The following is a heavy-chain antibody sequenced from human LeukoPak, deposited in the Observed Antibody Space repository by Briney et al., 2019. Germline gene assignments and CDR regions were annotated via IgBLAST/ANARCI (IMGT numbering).Heavy chain of an antibody. V-gene: IGHV3-66*01. Sequence: GGSLRLSCAASGFTFDDYVMHWVRQAPGKGLEWVSVIYSGGSTYYADSVKGRFTISRDNSKNTLYLQMNSLRAEDTAVYYCARGVPFDYWGQGTLVTVSS. CDR3: ARGVPFDY. J-gene: IGHJ4*02. D-gene: IGHD3-10*01. CDR1: GFTFDDYV. CDR2: IYSGGST.